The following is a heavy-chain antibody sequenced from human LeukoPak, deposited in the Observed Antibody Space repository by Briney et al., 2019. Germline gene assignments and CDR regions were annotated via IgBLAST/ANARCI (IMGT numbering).Heavy chain of an antibody. V-gene: IGHV4-59*01. J-gene: IGHJ4*02. CDR3: ARGNGYNFDY. CDR2: IHYSGST. D-gene: IGHD5-24*01. CDR1: GGSISSYY. Sequence: SETLSLTCTVSGGSISSYYWSWIRQPPGKGLEWIGYIHYSGSTNYNPSLKSRVIISVDTSKNQFSLKLSSVTAADTAVYYCARGNGYNFDYWGQGTLVTVSS.